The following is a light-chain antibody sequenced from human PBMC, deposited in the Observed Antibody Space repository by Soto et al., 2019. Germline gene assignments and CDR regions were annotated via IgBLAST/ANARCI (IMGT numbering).Light chain of an antibody. Sequence: DIQMTQSPSSLSASVGDRVTITCRASQSISSYLNWYQQKPGKAPKLLIYAASSLQSGVPSRFSGSGSGTDFTLTISSLQPDDSATYYCQQSYSTLWTFGQGTKVEIK. J-gene: IGKJ1*01. V-gene: IGKV1-39*01. CDR2: AAS. CDR1: QSISSY. CDR3: QQSYSTLWT.